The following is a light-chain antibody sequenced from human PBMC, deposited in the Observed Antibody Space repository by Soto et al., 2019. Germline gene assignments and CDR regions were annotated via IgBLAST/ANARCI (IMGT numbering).Light chain of an antibody. V-gene: IGKV3-15*01. CDR1: QSMYNN. J-gene: IGKJ4*01. CDR2: HAS. CDR3: QQYNNWPLT. Sequence: EIVMTQSPATLSVSPGERATLSCRASQSMYNNLAWYQQKPGQAPRLLIYHASSRATGIPARFSGSGSGTEFTLIISSLQSEDFAVYYCQQYNNWPLTFGGGTKVEI.